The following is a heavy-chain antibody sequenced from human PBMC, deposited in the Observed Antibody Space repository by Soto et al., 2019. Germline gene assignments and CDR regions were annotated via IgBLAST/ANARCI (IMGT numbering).Heavy chain of an antibody. CDR1: GFTFNNFG. D-gene: IGHD5-12*01. J-gene: IGHJ4*02. CDR3: ARRACEMATIWGFDY. V-gene: IGHV3-33*01. CDR2: IWYDGSYK. Sequence: QVQLVESGGGVVQPGRSLRLSCAASGFTFNNFGMHWVRQAPGKGLEWVAVIWYDGSYKYYADSVKGRFTISRDNSKNNLFLQMNRLTVEDTAVYYCARRACEMATIWGFDYWGQGSLVTVSS.